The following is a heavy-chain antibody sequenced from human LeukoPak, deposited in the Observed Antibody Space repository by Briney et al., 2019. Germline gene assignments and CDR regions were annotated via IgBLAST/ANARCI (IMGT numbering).Heavy chain of an antibody. CDR2: IIPIFGIA. D-gene: IGHD3-10*01. V-gene: IGHV1-69*04. J-gene: IGHJ4*02. Sequence: GSSVKVSCKASGGTFSSYAISRVRQAPGQGLEWMGRIIPIFGIANYAQKFQGRVTITADKSTSTAYMELSSLRSEDTAVYYCARDQFTIGTFDYWGQGTLVTVSS. CDR1: GGTFSSYA. CDR3: ARDQFTIGTFDY.